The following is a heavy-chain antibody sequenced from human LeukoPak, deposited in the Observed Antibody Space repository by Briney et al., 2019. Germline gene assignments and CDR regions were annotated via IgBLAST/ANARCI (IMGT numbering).Heavy chain of an antibody. CDR1: GGTFSSYA. CDR3: ARVRLRWYYFDY. Sequence: ASVKVSXKASGGTFSSYAISWVRQAPGQGLEWMGGIIPIFGTANYAQKFQGRVTITTDESTSTAYMELSSLRSEDTAVYYCARVRLRWYYFDYWGQGTLVTVSS. CDR2: IIPIFGTA. D-gene: IGHD4-23*01. J-gene: IGHJ4*02. V-gene: IGHV1-69*05.